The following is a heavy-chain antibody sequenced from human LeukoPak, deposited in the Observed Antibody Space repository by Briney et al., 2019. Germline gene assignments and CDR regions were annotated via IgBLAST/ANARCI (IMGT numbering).Heavy chain of an antibody. CDR3: ARKGYSSSWTPFDY. V-gene: IGHV1-3*03. J-gene: IGHJ4*02. D-gene: IGHD6-13*01. CDR2: INAGNGNT. Sequence: ASVKVSCKASGYTFTSYAMHWVRQAPGRRLEWMGWINAGNGNTKYSQEFQGRVTITRDTSASTAYMELSSLRSEDMAVYYCARKGYSSSWTPFDYWGQGTLVTVSS. CDR1: GYTFTSYA.